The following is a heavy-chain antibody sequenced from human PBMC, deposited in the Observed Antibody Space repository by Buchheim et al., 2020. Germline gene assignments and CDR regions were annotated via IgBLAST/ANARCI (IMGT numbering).Heavy chain of an antibody. D-gene: IGHD1-7*01. CDR1: GFTFSSYS. CDR3: ASTGTTGFYYYYMDV. CDR2: ISSSSSTI. J-gene: IGHJ6*03. V-gene: IGHV3-48*01. Sequence: EVQLVESGGGLVQPGGSLRLSCAASGFTFSSYSMNWVRQALGNGLEWVSYISSSSSTIYYADSVKGRFTISRDNAKNSLYLQMNSLRAEDTAVYYCASTGTTGFYYYYMDVWGKGTT.